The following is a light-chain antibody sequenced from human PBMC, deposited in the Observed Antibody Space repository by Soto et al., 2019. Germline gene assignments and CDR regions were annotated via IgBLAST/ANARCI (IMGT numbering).Light chain of an antibody. Sequence: QSALTQPRSVSGSPEQSVTISCTGTSSDVGGYNYVSWYQQHPGKAPKLMIYDVSKRPSGVPDRFSGSKSGNTASLTISGLQAEDEADYYCSSYAGSYTVLFGGGTKLTVL. V-gene: IGLV2-11*01. J-gene: IGLJ2*01. CDR2: DVS. CDR3: SSYAGSYTVL. CDR1: SSDVGGYNY.